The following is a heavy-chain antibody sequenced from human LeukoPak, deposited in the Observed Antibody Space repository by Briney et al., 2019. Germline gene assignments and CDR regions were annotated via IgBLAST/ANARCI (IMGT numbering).Heavy chain of an antibody. Sequence: GASVKVSCKASGGTFSTYAINWVRQAPGQGLEWMGGIIPIFDTANYAQKFQGRVTITADKPTSTAYMELSSLRSEDTAVYYCARVLDYGLLNWFDPWGQGTLVTVSS. CDR1: GGTFSTYA. CDR2: IIPIFDTA. V-gene: IGHV1-69*06. D-gene: IGHD4-17*01. J-gene: IGHJ5*02. CDR3: ARVLDYGLLNWFDP.